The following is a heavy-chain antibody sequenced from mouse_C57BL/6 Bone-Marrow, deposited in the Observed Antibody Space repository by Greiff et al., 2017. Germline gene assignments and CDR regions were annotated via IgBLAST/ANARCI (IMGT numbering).Heavy chain of an antibody. CDR3: ARSDDGYYWFAY. J-gene: IGHJ3*01. CDR2: IFPGSGST. CDR1: GYTFTDYY. D-gene: IGHD2-3*01. V-gene: IGHV1-75*01. Sequence: VKLLESGPELVKPGASVKISCKASGYTFTDYYINWVKQRPGQGLEWIGWIFPGSGSTYYNEKFKGKATLTVDKSSSTAYMLLSSLTSEDSAVYCCARSDDGYYWFAYWGQGTLVTVSA.